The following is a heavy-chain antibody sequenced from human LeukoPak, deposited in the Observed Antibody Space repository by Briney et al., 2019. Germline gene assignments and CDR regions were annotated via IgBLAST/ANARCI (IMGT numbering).Heavy chain of an antibody. V-gene: IGHV3-66*01. CDR1: GFTVSSNY. CDR3: ARDCGGDCYGNY. CDR2: IYSGGST. Sequence: GGSLRLSCAASGFTVSSNYMSWVRQAPGKGLEWVSVIYSGGSTYYADSVKGRFTISRDNSKNTLYLQMNSLRAEDTAVYYCARDCGGDCYGNYLGQGTLVTVSS. J-gene: IGHJ4*02. D-gene: IGHD2-21*02.